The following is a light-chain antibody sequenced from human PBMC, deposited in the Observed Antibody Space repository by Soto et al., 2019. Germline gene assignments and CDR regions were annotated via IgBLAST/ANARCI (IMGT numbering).Light chain of an antibody. V-gene: IGLV2-14*01. Sequence: SVLTKPASVSGSPGQSITMSGTGTSSDVGGYNYVSWYQQHPGNAPRLMIYEVNNRPSGVPNRFSGSKSGNTASLTISGLQAEDEADYYCSSKTSSRTPFVFGTGTKVTV. CDR3: SSKTSSRTPFV. CDR2: EVN. CDR1: SSDVGGYNY. J-gene: IGLJ1*01.